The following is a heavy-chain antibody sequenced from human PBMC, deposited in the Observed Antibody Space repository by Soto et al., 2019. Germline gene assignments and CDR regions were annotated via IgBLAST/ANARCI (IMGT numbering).Heavy chain of an antibody. D-gene: IGHD5-12*01. CDR2: ISSSSSYI. J-gene: IGHJ3*02. V-gene: IGHV3-21*01. CDR1: GFTFSSYS. Sequence: GGSLRLSCAASGFTFSSYSMNWVRQAPGKGLEWVSSISSSSSYIYYADSVKGRFTISRDNAKNPLYLQMNSLRAEDTAVYYCASDIVATIDAFDIWGQGTMVTVSS. CDR3: ASDIVATIDAFDI.